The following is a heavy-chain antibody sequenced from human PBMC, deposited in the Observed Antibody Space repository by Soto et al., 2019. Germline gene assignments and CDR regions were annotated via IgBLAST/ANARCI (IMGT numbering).Heavy chain of an antibody. D-gene: IGHD3-22*01. CDR3: ARDRDSSDYYARGPLYNWFDP. Sequence: ASVKVSCKASGYTFTSYGISWVRQAPGQGLEWMGWISAYNGNKYYADSAKGRFTISRDNSKNTLYLQMNSLRAEDTAVYYCARDRDSSDYYARGPLYNWFDPWGQGTLVTVSS. J-gene: IGHJ5*02. CDR2: ISAYNGNK. V-gene: IGHV1-18*01. CDR1: GYTFTSYG.